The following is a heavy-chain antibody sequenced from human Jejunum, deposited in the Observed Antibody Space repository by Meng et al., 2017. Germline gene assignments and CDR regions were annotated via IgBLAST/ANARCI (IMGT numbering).Heavy chain of an antibody. CDR2: IYHTGSP. V-gene: IGHV4-30-2*01. J-gene: IGHJ4*02. D-gene: IGHD2-2*03. CDR3: ARMDSAFHYFDY. Sequence: QLQLQQSGSGLVKPPQTLSLTCAVSGGSINSDGYTWSWIRQPPGKGLEWIGYIYHTGSPYYNPSLKSRLTISVDRSENQFSLKLSSVTAADTAVDYCARMDSAFHYFDYWGQGTLVTVSS. CDR1: GGSINSDGYT.